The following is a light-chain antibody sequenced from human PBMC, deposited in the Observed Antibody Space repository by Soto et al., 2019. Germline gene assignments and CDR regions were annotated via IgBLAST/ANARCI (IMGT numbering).Light chain of an antibody. CDR1: RNINRK. CDR3: QQYDDYPPLI. J-gene: IGKJ4*01. Sequence: EIVMTQSPATLSVSPGERATLSCRASRNINRKLAWYQQKPGQAPRLLISGASTRATGIPARFSGSGSGTEFTRTISSLQSEDFAVYYCQQYDDYPPLIFGGGTKVEIK. V-gene: IGKV3-15*01. CDR2: GAS.